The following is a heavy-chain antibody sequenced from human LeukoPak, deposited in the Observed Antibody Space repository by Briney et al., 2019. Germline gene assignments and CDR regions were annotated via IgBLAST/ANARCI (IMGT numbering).Heavy chain of an antibody. CDR1: GFTFNHYA. Sequence: PGGSLRLSCVASGFTFNHYAINWVRQAPGKGLEWVSAISGSGSATYYADSVQGRFTISRDNSQNTVFLQMNSLRAEDTAVYYCAREVGTTTGYLDYWGQGTLVTVSS. CDR2: ISGSGSAT. CDR3: AREVGTTTGYLDY. V-gene: IGHV3-23*01. D-gene: IGHD1-26*01. J-gene: IGHJ4*02.